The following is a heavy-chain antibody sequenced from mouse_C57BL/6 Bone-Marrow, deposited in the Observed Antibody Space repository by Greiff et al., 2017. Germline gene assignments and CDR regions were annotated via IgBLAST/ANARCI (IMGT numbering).Heavy chain of an antibody. CDR2: IYPRSGNT. CDR1: GYTFTSYG. D-gene: IGHD2-2*01. CDR3: GRGLYGYDYYAMDY. Sequence: QVQLQQSGAELARPGASVKLSCKASGYTFTSYGISWVKQRTGQGLEWIGEIYPRSGNTSYNETFKGKATLTADKSSSTAYMELRSLTSEDSAVYYCGRGLYGYDYYAMDYWGQGTSVTVSS. J-gene: IGHJ4*01. V-gene: IGHV1-81*01.